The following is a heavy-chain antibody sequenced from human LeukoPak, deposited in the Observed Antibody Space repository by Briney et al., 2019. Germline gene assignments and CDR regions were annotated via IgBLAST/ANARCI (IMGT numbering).Heavy chain of an antibody. CDR2: INPSGGST. CDR3: ARQAGGSYWEGLDFDY. Sequence: ASVKVSCKASGYTFTSYYMHWVRQAPGQGLEWMGIINPSGGSTSYAQKFQGRDTTTRDTSTSTVYMELSSLRSEDTAVYYCARQAGGSYWEGLDFDYWGQGTLVTVSS. V-gene: IGHV1-46*01. J-gene: IGHJ4*02. D-gene: IGHD1-26*01. CDR1: GYTFTSYY.